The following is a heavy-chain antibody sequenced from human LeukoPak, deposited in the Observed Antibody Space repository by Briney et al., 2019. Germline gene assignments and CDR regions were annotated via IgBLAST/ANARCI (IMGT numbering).Heavy chain of an antibody. CDR2: INQDGSEK. V-gene: IGHV3-7*05. J-gene: IGHJ4*02. CDR3: AKWAVSGRGFDY. D-gene: IGHD6-19*01. CDR1: RFTFSNYW. Sequence: GGSLRLSCAVSRFTFSNYWMSWVRRAPGKGLEWVANINQDGSEKYYVDSVKGRFSISRDNSKNTLYLQMNSLRAEDTAVYYCAKWAVSGRGFDYWGQGTLVTVSS.